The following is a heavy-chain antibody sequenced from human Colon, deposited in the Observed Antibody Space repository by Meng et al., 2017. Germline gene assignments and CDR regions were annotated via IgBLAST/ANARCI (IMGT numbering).Heavy chain of an antibody. CDR2: INAGNGNT. CDR3: ARTIIYCSSTSCYAYYFDY. D-gene: IGHD2-2*01. CDR1: GYTFTSYA. Sequence: ASVKVSCKASGYTFTSYAMHWVRQAPGQRLEWMRWINAGNGNTKYSQKFQGRVTITRDTSASTAYMELSSLRSEDTAVYYCARTIIYCSSTSCYAYYFDYWGQGTLVTVSS. J-gene: IGHJ4*02. V-gene: IGHV1-3*01.